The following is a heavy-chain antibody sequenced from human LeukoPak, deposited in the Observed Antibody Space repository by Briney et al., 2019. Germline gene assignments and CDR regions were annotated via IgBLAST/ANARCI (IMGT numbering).Heavy chain of an antibody. CDR2: ISGGGGTT. J-gene: IGHJ4*02. Sequence: GGSLRLSCVASGFTFSSYVMNWVRQAPGKGLEWVSVISGGGGTTYYADSVKGRFTISRDNSKNTLYLQMNSLRAEDTAIYYCGRLASATDYWGQGTLVTVSS. CDR3: GRLASATDY. CDR1: GFTFSSYV. D-gene: IGHD5-24*01. V-gene: IGHV3-23*01.